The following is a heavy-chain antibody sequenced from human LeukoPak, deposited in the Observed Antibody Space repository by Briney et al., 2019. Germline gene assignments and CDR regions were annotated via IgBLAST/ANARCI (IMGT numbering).Heavy chain of an antibody. CDR2: IIPIFGTA. J-gene: IGHJ4*02. CDR3: ARSLWFGERRGYYFDY. CDR1: GGTFSSYA. Sequence: ASVKVSCKASGGTFSSYAISWVRQAPGQGLEWMGRIIPIFGTANYAQKFQGRVTITTDESTSTAYMELSSLRSEDTAVYYCARSLWFGERRGYYFDYWGQGTLVTVSS. D-gene: IGHD3-10*01. V-gene: IGHV1-69*05.